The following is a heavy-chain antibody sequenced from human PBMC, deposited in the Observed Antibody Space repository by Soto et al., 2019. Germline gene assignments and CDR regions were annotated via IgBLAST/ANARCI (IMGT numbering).Heavy chain of an antibody. J-gene: IGHJ6*02. CDR2: IYYSGNT. V-gene: IGHV4-59*01. CDR3: ARAPNAYTYHYYGLDV. D-gene: IGHD2-2*01. Sequence: PSETLSLACVVSGGSISRYYCSWSRQRPGKGLECIGYIYYSGNTKYNPSFESRVTISVDMSKNQFSLKLRSVTAADTAVYYCARAPNAYTYHYYGLDVSGQGTTVTVPS. CDR1: GGSISRYY.